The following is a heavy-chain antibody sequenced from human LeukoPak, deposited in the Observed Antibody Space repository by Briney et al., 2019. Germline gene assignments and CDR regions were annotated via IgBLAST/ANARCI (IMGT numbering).Heavy chain of an antibody. J-gene: IGHJ6*02. CDR2: IKRDGSEK. CDR1: GFTFSNYW. CDR3: ARDRYSSGGLDV. D-gene: IGHD3-22*01. V-gene: IGHV3-7*04. Sequence: PGGSLRLSCAASGFTFSNYWMSWLRQAPGKGLEWVANIKRDGSEKYYVDSVKGRFTISRDNAKNSLYLQMNSLRAEDTAVYYCARDRYSSGGLDVWGQGTTVTVSS.